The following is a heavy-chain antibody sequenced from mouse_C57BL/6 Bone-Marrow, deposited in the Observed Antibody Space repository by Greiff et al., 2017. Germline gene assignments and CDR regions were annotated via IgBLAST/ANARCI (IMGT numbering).Heavy chain of an antibody. CDR2: IYPRSGNT. CDR3: ARYRATWFAY. V-gene: IGHV1-81*01. Sequence: QVQLKQSGAELARPGASVKLSCKASGYTFTSYGTSWVKQRTGQGLEWIGEIYPRSGNTYYNEKFKGKATLTADKSSSTAYMELRSLTSEDSAVYFCARYRATWFAYWGQGTLVTVSA. CDR1: GYTFTSYG. D-gene: IGHD3-1*01. J-gene: IGHJ3*01.